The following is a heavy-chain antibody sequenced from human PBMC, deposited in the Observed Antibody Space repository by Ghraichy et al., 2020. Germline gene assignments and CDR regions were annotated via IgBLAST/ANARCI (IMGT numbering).Heavy chain of an antibody. CDR2: IKEDGSGK. Sequence: GSLRLSCAASVFTFRSDWMTWVRQAPGKGLEWVASIKEDGSGKFYVDSVKGRFTISRDNANESLSLQMNSLRVDDTAVYYCARGEADPWGQGTPVTVSS. V-gene: IGHV3-7*01. J-gene: IGHJ5*02. CDR3: ARGEADP. CDR1: VFTFRSDW.